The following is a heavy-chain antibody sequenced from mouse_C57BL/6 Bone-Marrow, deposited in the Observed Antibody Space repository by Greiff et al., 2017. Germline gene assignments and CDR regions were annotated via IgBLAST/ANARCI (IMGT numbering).Heavy chain of an antibody. J-gene: IGHJ4*01. Sequence: EVMLVESGGGLVQPGGSLKLSCAASGFTFSDYGMAWGRQAPRKGPEWVAFISNLAYSIYYADTVTGRFTISRENSKNTLYLEMSSLRSEDTAMYYCARHGRSYGNKGAMDYWGQGTSVTVSS. V-gene: IGHV5-15*01. CDR1: GFTFSDYG. CDR2: ISNLAYSI. D-gene: IGHD2-10*02. CDR3: ARHGRSYGNKGAMDY.